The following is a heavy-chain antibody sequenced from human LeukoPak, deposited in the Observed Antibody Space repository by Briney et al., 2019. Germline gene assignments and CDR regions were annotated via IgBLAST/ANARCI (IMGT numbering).Heavy chain of an antibody. V-gene: IGHV3-7*01. D-gene: IGHD3-22*01. J-gene: IGHJ4*02. Sequence: GALSLSFAGSGFTFIIYWMSWVRQAPGQGLDWVADIKQDGTDKYYVDSVKGRFTISRYNAKNLLYLQMNSLRAEDTAVYYCAREKLDTRGYVDYWGQGTLVTVSS. CDR2: IKQDGTDK. CDR1: GFTFIIYW. CDR3: AREKLDTRGYVDY.